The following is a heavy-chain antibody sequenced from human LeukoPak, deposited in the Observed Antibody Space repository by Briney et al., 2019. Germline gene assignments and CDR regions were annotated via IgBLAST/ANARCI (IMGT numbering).Heavy chain of an antibody. CDR2: INTCAGNP. D-gene: IGHD2-2*02. V-gene: IGHV7-4-1*02. CDR3: ARMECSSSNCYMFYYYGMDV. Sequence: GASVKVSCTASGYTFSMYALNWVRQAPGQGLEWMGWINTCAGNPTYAQGFTGRFVFSLDTLVNTAYLQISSLQAEDTAVYYCARMECSSSNCYMFYYYGMDVWGQGTTVTVSS. CDR1: GYTFSMYA. J-gene: IGHJ6*02.